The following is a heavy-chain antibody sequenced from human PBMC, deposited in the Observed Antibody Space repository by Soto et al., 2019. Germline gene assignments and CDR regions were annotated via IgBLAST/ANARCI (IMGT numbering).Heavy chain of an antibody. D-gene: IGHD3-3*01. Sequence: PGGSLRLSCAASGFTFSSYAMSWVRQTPGKGLEWVSGISGAGGTTYYADSVKGRFTISRDNSRNTLYLEMNSLRADDTALYYCAKAVDDYDLVDCWGQGTLVTVSS. V-gene: IGHV3-23*01. CDR1: GFTFSSYA. CDR2: ISGAGGTT. CDR3: AKAVDDYDLVDC. J-gene: IGHJ4*02.